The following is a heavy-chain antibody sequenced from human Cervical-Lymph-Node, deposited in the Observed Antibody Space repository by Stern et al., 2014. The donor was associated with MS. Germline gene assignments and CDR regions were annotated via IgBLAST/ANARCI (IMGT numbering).Heavy chain of an antibody. CDR1: GFTFSSYG. CDR3: AKDQGATMIVVGLIDY. J-gene: IGHJ4*02. CDR2: ISYDGSNK. V-gene: IGHV3-30*18. Sequence: VQLVESGGGVVQPGRSLRLSCAASGFTFSSYGMHWVRQAPGKGLEWVAVISYDGSNKYYADSVKGRFTISRDNSKNTLYLQMNSLRAEDTAVYYCAKDQGATMIVVGLIDYWGQGTLVTVSS. D-gene: IGHD3-22*01.